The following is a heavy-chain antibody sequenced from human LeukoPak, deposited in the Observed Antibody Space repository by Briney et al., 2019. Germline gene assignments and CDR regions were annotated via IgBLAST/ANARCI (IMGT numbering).Heavy chain of an antibody. CDR2: IYYSGST. V-gene: IGHV4-30-4*01. CDR3: ARSPGFFFDY. Sequence: SKTLSLTCTVSGGSISSGGYYWSWIRQPPGEGLEWIGYIYYSGSTYYNPSLQSRIAISVDTSKNQFSLQLSSVTAADTAVYYCARSPGFFFDYWGQGTLVTVSS. CDR1: GGSISSGGYY. J-gene: IGHJ4*02. D-gene: IGHD3-10*01.